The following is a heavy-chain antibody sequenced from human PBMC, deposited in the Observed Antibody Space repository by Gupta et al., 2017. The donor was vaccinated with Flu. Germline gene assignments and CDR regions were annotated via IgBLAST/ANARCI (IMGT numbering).Heavy chain of an antibody. CDR3: ARLNYDSWSGYVNYYFMDV. D-gene: IGHD3-3*01. V-gene: IGHV4-59*08. J-gene: IGHJ6*03. Sequence: QVQLQGSGPGLVLHWETLSPAWAVAGASTSSHYTTRIPQPPGKGLGWIGYIYYSGNTNYNPSLKSRVTISLATSKNQVSLKLSSVTAADTAVYYCARLNYDSWSGYVNYYFMDVWGKGTTVTVSS. CDR1: GASTSSHY. CDR2: IYYSGNT.